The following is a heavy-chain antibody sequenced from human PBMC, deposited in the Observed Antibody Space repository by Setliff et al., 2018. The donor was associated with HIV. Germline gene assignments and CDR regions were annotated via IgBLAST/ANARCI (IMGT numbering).Heavy chain of an antibody. CDR3: ARARRDGYTSPFDY. CDR1: GGSFSGYY. D-gene: IGHD5-12*01. Sequence: SETLSLTCAVYGGSFSGYYWSWIRQPPGKGLEWIGEVTHSGSTYYNPSLKSRVTISVDTSKNQFSLKLSSVTAADTAVYYCARARRDGYTSPFDYWGQGTLVTVSS. CDR2: VTHSGST. V-gene: IGHV4-34*01. J-gene: IGHJ4*02.